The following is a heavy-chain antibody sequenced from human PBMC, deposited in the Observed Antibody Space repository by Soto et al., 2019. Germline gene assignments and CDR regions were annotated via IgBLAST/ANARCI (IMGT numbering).Heavy chain of an antibody. D-gene: IGHD6-6*01. CDR3: ARGVSIAARPNYYGMDV. Sequence: ASVKVSCKASGYTFTGYYMHWVRQAPGQGLEWMGWINPNSGGTNYAQKFQGWVTMTRDTSISTAYMELSRLRSDDTAVYYCARGVSIAARPNYYGMDVSGQATLVTVSS. CDR2: INPNSGGT. CDR1: GYTFTGYY. V-gene: IGHV1-2*04. J-gene: IGHJ6*02.